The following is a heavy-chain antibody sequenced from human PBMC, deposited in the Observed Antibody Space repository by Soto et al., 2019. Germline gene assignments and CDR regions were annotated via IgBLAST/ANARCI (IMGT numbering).Heavy chain of an antibody. CDR2: IIPIFGTA. J-gene: IGHJ6*02. CDR1: GGTFSSYA. Sequence: ASVKVSCKASGGTFSSYAISWVRQAPGQGLEWMGGIIPIFGTANYAQKFQGRVTITADESTSTAYMELSSLRSEDTAVYYCARGFVDFYYYYGMDVWGQGTTVTVSS. D-gene: IGHD2-21*01. CDR3: ARGFVDFYYYYGMDV. V-gene: IGHV1-69*13.